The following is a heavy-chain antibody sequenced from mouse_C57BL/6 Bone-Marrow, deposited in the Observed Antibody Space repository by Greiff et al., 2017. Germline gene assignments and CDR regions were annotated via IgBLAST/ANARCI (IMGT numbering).Heavy chain of an antibody. J-gene: IGHJ3*01. CDR2: ISDGGSYT. CDR3: ARDRDYGSRFAY. V-gene: IGHV5-4*01. D-gene: IGHD1-1*01. CDR1: GFTFSSYA. Sequence: EVKLEESGGGLVKPGGSLKLSCAASGFTFSSYAMSWVRQTPEKRLEWVATISDGGSYTYYPDNVKGRFTISRDNAKNNLYLQMSHLKSEDTAMYYCARDRDYGSRFAYWGQGTLVTVSA.